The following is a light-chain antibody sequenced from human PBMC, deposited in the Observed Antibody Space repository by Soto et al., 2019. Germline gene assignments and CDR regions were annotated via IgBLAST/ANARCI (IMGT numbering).Light chain of an antibody. CDR3: AVWDGSLNGPV. J-gene: IGLJ3*02. CDR2: SNN. V-gene: IGLV1-44*01. Sequence: QPVLTQPPSASGTPGQRVTISCSGSTSNIGTNYVNWYQHLPGTAPKLLIYSNNQRPSWVPDRFSGSKSGTSASLAISGLQSEDEADYYCAVWDGSLNGPVFGGGTKLTVL. CDR1: TSNIGTNY.